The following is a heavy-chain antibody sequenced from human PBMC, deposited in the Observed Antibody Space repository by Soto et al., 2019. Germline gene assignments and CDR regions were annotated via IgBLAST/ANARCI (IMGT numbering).Heavy chain of an antibody. CDR1: GGSISSYY. Sequence: TSETLSLSCTVSGGSISSYYWSWIRQPAGKGLEWIGRIYTGGSTNYNPSLKSRVTMSVDTSKNQFSLKLSSVTAADTAVYYCASAAGFVGTSTGYSSSWYGDYYYGMDVWGQGTTLT. D-gene: IGHD6-13*01. CDR3: ASAAGFVGTSTGYSSSWYGDYYYGMDV. J-gene: IGHJ6*02. CDR2: IYTGGST. V-gene: IGHV4-4*07.